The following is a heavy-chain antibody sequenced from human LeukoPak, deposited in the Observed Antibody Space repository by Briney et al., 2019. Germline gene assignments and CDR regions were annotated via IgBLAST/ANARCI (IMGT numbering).Heavy chain of an antibody. J-gene: IGHJ6*02. D-gene: IGHD1-26*01. CDR3: ARDGEGATPPAPYYYYGMDV. CDR1: GGSISSYY. V-gene: IGHV4-4*07. Sequence: SETLSLTCTVSGGSISSYYWSWIRQPAGKGLEWIGRIYTSGSTNYNPSLKSRVTMSVDTSKNQFSLKLSSVTAADTAVYYCARDGEGATPPAPYYYYGMDVWGQGTTVTVSS. CDR2: IYTSGST.